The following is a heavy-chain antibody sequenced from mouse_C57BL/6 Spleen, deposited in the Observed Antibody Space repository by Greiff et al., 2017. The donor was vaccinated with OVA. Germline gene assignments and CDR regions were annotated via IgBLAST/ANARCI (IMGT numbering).Heavy chain of an antibody. CDR1: GFSFNTYA. Sequence: EVQVVESGGGLVQPKGSLKLSCAASGFSFNTYAMNWVRQAPGKGLEWVARIRSKSNNYATYYADSVKDRFTISRDDSESMLYLQMNNLKTEDTAMYYCVGDSNFLFDYWGQGTTLTVSS. J-gene: IGHJ2*01. V-gene: IGHV10-1*01. CDR3: VGDSNFLFDY. CDR2: IRSKSNNYAT. D-gene: IGHD2-5*01.